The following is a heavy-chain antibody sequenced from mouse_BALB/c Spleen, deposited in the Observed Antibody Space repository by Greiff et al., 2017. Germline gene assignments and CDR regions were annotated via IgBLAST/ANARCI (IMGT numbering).Heavy chain of an antibody. CDR2: ISSGGSYT. CDR3: ARSYDGYYGGAMDY. CDR1: GFTFSSYG. J-gene: IGHJ4*01. Sequence: EVMLVESGGDLVKPGGSLKLSCAASGFTFSSYGMSWVRQTPDKRLEWVATISSGGSYTYYPDSVKGRFTISRDNAKNTLYLQMSSLKSEDTAMYYCARSYDGYYGGAMDYWGQGTSVTVSS. V-gene: IGHV5-6*01. D-gene: IGHD2-3*01.